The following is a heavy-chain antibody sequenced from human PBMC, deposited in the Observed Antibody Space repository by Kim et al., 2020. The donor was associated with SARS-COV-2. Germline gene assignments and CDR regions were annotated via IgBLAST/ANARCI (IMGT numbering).Heavy chain of an antibody. Sequence: SVKVSCKASGGNFSSYAISWVRQAPGQGLEWMGGIIPIFGTANYAQKFQGRVTITADESTSTAYMALSSLRSEDTAVYYCAREGYSSGWTDGFDIWGQGTMVTVSS. CDR2: IIPIFGTA. CDR1: GGNFSSYA. J-gene: IGHJ3*02. V-gene: IGHV1-69*13. CDR3: AREGYSSGWTDGFDI. D-gene: IGHD6-19*01.